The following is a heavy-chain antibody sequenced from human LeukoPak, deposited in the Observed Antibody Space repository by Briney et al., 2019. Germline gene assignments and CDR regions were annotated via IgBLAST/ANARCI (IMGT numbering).Heavy chain of an antibody. V-gene: IGHV3-23*01. Sequence: GGSLRLSCSASGFTFSSYAMSWVRQAPGKGLEWVSAISGSGGSTYYADSVKGRFTVSRDNSKNTLYLQMNSLRAEDTAVYYCAKVGMIVVVPGAYFDYWGQGTLVTVSS. J-gene: IGHJ4*02. CDR3: AKVGMIVVVPGAYFDY. CDR1: GFTFSSYA. D-gene: IGHD3-22*01. CDR2: ISGSGGST.